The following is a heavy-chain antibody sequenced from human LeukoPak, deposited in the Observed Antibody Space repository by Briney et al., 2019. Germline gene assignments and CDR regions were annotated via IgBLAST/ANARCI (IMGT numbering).Heavy chain of an antibody. CDR3: GREVPGGATILDC. V-gene: IGHV3-7*04. J-gene: IGHJ4*02. CDR1: GFTFSSYW. D-gene: IGHD1-26*01. CDR2: IKEDGSVK. Sequence: PGGSLRLSCAPSGFTFSSYWMSWVRQAPGKGLEWVADIKEDGSVKNYVDSVKGRFTISRDNGKNSLYLQMNSLRADDTAVYYCGREVPGGATILDCWGQGTLVTVSS.